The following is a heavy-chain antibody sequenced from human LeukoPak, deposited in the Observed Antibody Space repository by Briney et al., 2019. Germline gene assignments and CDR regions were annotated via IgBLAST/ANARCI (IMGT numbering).Heavy chain of an antibody. D-gene: IGHD2-2*01. CDR3: ARGSCSSTSCYHFDY. V-gene: IGHV4-59*01. CDR1: GGSISSYY. J-gene: IGHJ4*02. CDR2: IYYSGST. Sequence: SETLSPTCTVSGGSISSYYWSWIRQPPGKGLEWIGYIYYSGSTNYNPSLKSRVTISVDTSKNQFSLKLSSVTAADTAVYYCARGSCSSTSCYHFDYWGQGTLVTVSS.